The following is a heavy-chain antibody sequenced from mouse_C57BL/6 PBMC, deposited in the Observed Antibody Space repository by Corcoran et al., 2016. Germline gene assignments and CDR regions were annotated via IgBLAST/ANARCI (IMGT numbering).Heavy chain of an antibody. J-gene: IGHJ2*01. Sequence: QIQLVQSGPELKKPGETVKISCKASGYTFTTYGMSWVKQAPGKGLKWMGWINTYSGVPTYADDFKGRFAFSLETSASTAYLQINNLKNEDTATYFCASGTVVATDYFDYWGQGTTLTVSS. CDR2: INTYSGVP. V-gene: IGHV9-3*01. D-gene: IGHD1-1*01. CDR3: ASGTVVATDYFDY. CDR1: GYTFTTYG.